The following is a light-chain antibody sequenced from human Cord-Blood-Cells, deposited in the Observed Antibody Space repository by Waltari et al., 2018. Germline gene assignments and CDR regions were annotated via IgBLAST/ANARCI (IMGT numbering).Light chain of an antibody. J-gene: IGKJ2*01. Sequence: EIVMTQSPATLSVPTGERATLSCRASQSVSSNLAWYQQKPGQAPRLLIYGASTRATGIPARFSGSGSGTEFTLTISSLQSEDFAVYYCQQYNNWYTFGQGTKLEIK. CDR3: QQYNNWYT. CDR2: GAS. V-gene: IGKV3-15*01. CDR1: QSVSSN.